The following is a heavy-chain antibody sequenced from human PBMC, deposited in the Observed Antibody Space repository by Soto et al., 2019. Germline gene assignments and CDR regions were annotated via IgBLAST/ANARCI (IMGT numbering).Heavy chain of an antibody. J-gene: IGHJ4*02. Sequence: EVQLLESGGNVVQPGGSLRLSCSASGFTFSSYAMSWVRQAPGKGLEWVSTIRDTGGNTYYADSVKGRFTISRDNSKHTLYLQMNSLRAEDAAVYYCAKIMTTVTTPPLGYFDSWGQGTLVTASS. V-gene: IGHV3-23*01. CDR2: IRDTGGNT. D-gene: IGHD4-17*01. CDR1: GFTFSSYA. CDR3: AKIMTTVTTPPLGYFDS.